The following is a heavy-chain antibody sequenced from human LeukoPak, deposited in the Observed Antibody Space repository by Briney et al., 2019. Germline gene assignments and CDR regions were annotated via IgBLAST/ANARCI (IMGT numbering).Heavy chain of an antibody. CDR2: IYYSGTT. J-gene: IGHJ6*02. V-gene: IGHV4-59*01. D-gene: IGHD4-17*01. CDR1: GGSISHYY. Sequence: SETLSLTCTVSGGSISHYYWSWVRQAPGKGLEWIGYIYYSGTTNYNPSLKSRVTISVDTSRNQFSLQLRSVTAADTAVYYCAREDPQTTVPEGMDVWGQGTTVIVSS. CDR3: AREDPQTTVPEGMDV.